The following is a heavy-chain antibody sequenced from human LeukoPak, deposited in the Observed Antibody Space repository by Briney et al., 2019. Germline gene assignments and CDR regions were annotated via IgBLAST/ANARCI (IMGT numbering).Heavy chain of an antibody. D-gene: IGHD3-3*01. CDR2: ISYDGSNK. V-gene: IGHV3-30*03. J-gene: IGHJ4*02. Sequence: GGSLRLSCAASELTFSTYGMHWVRQAPGKGLEWVALISYDGSNKYYADSVKGRFTISRDNSKNTLYLQMNSLRAEDTAVYYCARDRGFWSGFDYWGQGTLVTVSS. CDR3: ARDRGFWSGFDY. CDR1: ELTFSTYG.